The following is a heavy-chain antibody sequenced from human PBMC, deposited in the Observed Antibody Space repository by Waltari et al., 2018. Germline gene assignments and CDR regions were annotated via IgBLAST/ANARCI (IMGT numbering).Heavy chain of an antibody. J-gene: IGHJ4*02. V-gene: IGHV1-46*01. CDR3: ARGDTLIRGVTPFEY. CDR2: INPSGGST. CDR1: GYTFTSYY. D-gene: IGHD3-10*01. Sequence: QVQLVQSGAEVKKPGASVKVSFKASGYTFTSYYVHWVRQAPGQGPEWMGIINPSGGSTTYAQKFQDRVTLTRDTSTSTVYMELTSLRSEDTAFYYCARGDTLIRGVTPFEYWGQGTLVTVSS.